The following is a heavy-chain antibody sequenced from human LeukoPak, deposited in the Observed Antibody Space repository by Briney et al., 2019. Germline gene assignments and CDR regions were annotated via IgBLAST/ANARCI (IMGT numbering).Heavy chain of an antibody. CDR1: GFTFSSYE. J-gene: IGHJ4*02. CDR3: ARVGMATIDY. Sequence: PGGSLRLSCAAFGFTFSSYEMNWVRQAPGKGLEWVSYISSGGSTIYYADSVKGRFTISRDNAKNSLYLQMNSLRAEDTVVYYCARVGMATIDYWGQGTLVTVSS. V-gene: IGHV3-48*03. D-gene: IGHD5-24*01. CDR2: ISSGGSTI.